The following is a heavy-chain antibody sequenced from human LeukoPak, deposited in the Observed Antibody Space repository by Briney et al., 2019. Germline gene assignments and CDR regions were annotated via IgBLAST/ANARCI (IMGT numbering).Heavy chain of an antibody. D-gene: IGHD1-26*01. Sequence: PGGSLRLSCAASGFTFSSYSMNWVRQAPGKGLEWVSSISSSSSYIYYADSVKGRFTISRDNAKNSLYLQMNSLRAEDTAVYYCARLSHSGSPRGGGNDYWGQGTLVTVSS. CDR3: ARLSHSGSPRGGGNDY. CDR1: GFTFSSYS. J-gene: IGHJ4*02. CDR2: ISSSSSYI. V-gene: IGHV3-21*01.